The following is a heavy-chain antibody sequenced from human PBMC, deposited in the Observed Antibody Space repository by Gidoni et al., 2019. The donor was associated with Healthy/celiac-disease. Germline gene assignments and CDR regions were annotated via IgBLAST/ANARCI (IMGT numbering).Heavy chain of an antibody. D-gene: IGHD3-22*01. CDR3: ARDPTYDYDSSGSADPFFDY. Sequence: QVQLVESGGGVVQPGRSLRLSCAASGFTFSRYAMQWVRQAPGKGLEWVAVISDDGSNKYYADSVKGRFTISRDNSKNTLYLQMNSLRAEDTAVYYCARDPTYDYDSSGSADPFFDYWGQGTLVTVSS. CDR1: GFTFSRYA. CDR2: ISDDGSNK. J-gene: IGHJ4*02. V-gene: IGHV3-30-3*01.